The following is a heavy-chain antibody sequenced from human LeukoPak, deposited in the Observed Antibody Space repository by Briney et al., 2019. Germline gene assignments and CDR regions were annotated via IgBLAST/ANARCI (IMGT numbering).Heavy chain of an antibody. CDR3: ARRPVGTAKYYFDP. Sequence: GGSLRLSCAASGFTFSSCSMNWVRQAPGKGLEWVSYISSSGSTIYSADSVKGRFTISRDNAQNSLYLQMNNLRAEDTAVYYCARRPVGTAKYYFDPWGQGTLVTVSS. J-gene: IGHJ5*02. D-gene: IGHD1-26*01. CDR2: ISSSGSTI. CDR1: GFTFSSCS. V-gene: IGHV3-48*01.